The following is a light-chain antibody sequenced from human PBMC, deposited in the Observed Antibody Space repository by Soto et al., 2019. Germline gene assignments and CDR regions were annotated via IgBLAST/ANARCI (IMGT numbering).Light chain of an antibody. V-gene: IGKV3D-20*02. J-gene: IGKJ4*01. CDR3: QQRYNWPLT. Sequence: EIVMTQSPATLSVSPGERATLSCRASQSVSSSYLAWYQQTPGQAPRLLIYGASSRATGIPDRFSGTGSGTDFTLTISSLEPDDFAVYYCQQRYNWPLTFGGGTKVDIK. CDR1: QSVSSSY. CDR2: GAS.